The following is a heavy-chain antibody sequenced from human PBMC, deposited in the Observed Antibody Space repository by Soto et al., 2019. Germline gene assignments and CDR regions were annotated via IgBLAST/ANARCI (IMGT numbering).Heavy chain of an antibody. CDR3: ARHQAEDGPTGGHYYYYYGMDV. Sequence: PSETLSLTCTVSGGSISSSSYYWGWIRQPPGKGLEWIGSIYYSGSTYYNPSLKSRVTISVDTSKNQFSLKLSSVTAADTAVYYCARHQAEDGPTGGHYYYYYGMDVWGQGTTVTVSS. J-gene: IGHJ6*02. CDR1: GGSISSSSYY. CDR2: IYYSGST. V-gene: IGHV4-39*01. D-gene: IGHD7-27*01.